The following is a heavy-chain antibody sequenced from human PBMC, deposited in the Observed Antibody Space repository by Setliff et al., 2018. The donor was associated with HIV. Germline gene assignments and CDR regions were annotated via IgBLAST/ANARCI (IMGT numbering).Heavy chain of an antibody. Sequence: ETLSLTCAVYGGSFSGYYWTWIRQPPGKGLEWIGEINHTGSTNYNPFLKSRFTISVDTSKSQFSLGLRSVTAADTAIYYCARGRDYTGSWFRPFYLDFWGHGNLVTVSS. D-gene: IGHD3-3*01. CDR3: ARGRDYTGSWFRPFYLDF. J-gene: IGHJ4*01. V-gene: IGHV4-34*01. CDR1: GGSFSGYY. CDR2: INHTGST.